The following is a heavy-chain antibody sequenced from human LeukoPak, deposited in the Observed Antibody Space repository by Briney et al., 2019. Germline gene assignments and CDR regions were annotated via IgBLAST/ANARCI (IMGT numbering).Heavy chain of an antibody. J-gene: IGHJ4*02. CDR3: ARDQYSYAHAAH. D-gene: IGHD5-18*01. Sequence: PGGSLRLSCAASGFTFSSNYMSWVRQAPGKGLEWVSVIYSGGTTYYADSVKGRFTISRDNSRNTLHLQMNSLRPEDTAVYYCARDQYSYAHAAHWGQGTLVTVSS. CDR1: GFTFSSNY. CDR2: IYSGGTT. V-gene: IGHV3-66*01.